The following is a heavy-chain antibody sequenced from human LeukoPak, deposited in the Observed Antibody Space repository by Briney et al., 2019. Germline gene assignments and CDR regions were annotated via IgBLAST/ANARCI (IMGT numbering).Heavy chain of an antibody. Sequence: GGSLRLPCAVSGFSFSSYAMSWVRQAPGKGLEWVSAISGSGGSAYYADSVKGRFTISRDNSKNTLYLQMNSLRAEDTAVYYCAKDLGNIVVVVAALRTFDYWGQGTLVTVSS. CDR3: AKDLGNIVVVVAALRTFDY. CDR2: ISGSGGSA. CDR1: GFSFSSYA. D-gene: IGHD2-15*01. J-gene: IGHJ4*02. V-gene: IGHV3-23*01.